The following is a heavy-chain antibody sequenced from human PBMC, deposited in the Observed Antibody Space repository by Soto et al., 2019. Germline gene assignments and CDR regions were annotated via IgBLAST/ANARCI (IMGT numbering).Heavy chain of an antibody. D-gene: IGHD6-19*01. J-gene: IGHJ6*02. CDR1: GFTFSGYA. CDR2: ISYGGSNK. CDR3: VLVSDSSDYGMLV. Sequence: GGSLRLTCAASGFTFSGYAIHCVRQAPGKGLEWVAVISYGGSNKYYADSVKGRFTISRDNSKNTLYLQMNSLRAEDTAVYYCVLVSDSSDYGMLVWCQAPTVTVFS. V-gene: IGHV3-30-3*01.